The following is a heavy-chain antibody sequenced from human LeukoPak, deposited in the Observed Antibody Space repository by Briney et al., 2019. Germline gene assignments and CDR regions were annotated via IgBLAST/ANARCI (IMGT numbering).Heavy chain of an antibody. Sequence: ASVKVSCKASGYTFTSHGIIWVRQAPGQGLEWMGWINPNSGGTNYAQKFQGRVTMTEDTSTDTAYMELSSLRSEDTAVYYCATGGGSGSYHEYYFDYWGQGTLVTVSS. D-gene: IGHD3-10*01. CDR3: ATGGGSGSYHEYYFDY. CDR1: GYTFTSHG. J-gene: IGHJ4*02. V-gene: IGHV1-18*01. CDR2: INPNSGGT.